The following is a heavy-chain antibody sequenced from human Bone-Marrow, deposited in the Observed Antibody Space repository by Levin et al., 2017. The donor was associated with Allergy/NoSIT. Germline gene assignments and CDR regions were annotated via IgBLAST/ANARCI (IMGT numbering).Heavy chain of an antibody. V-gene: IGHV3-7*01. CDR3: ARYRFVLVTAGVEYQFVY. CDR2: INEDGSDQ. D-gene: IGHD2-21*02. Sequence: GGSLRLSCAASGFTFSSYSMTWVRQAPGKGLEWVATINEDGSDQNYLDSVKGRFTISRDNTKSSLYLQMDSLKAEDTAVYYCARYRFVLVTAGVEYQFVYWGQGSQVTVSS. CDR1: GFTFSSYS. J-gene: IGHJ4*02.